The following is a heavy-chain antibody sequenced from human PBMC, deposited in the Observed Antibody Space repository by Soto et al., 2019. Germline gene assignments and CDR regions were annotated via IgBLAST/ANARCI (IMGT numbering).Heavy chain of an antibody. CDR3: VRQGIDYLHGLVDV. V-gene: IGHV4-59*08. D-gene: IGHD4-17*01. CDR1: SGPDRSHN. J-gene: IGHJ6*02. Sequence: QVQLQQSGPRLVKPSETLSLTCTVSSGPDRSHNWGWIRQPPGRGLEWIGYVYYTGDTAYNPSLRGRVTISADTSTTDISLTLISVTAADTAVYSWVRQGIDYLHGLVDVWGQGTTVSVSS. CDR2: VYYTGDT.